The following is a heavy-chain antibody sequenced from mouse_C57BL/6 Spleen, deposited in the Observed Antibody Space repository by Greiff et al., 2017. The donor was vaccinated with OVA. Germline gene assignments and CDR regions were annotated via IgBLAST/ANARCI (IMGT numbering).Heavy chain of an antibody. CDR3: ARDPLFITTVVAYYFDY. D-gene: IGHD1-1*01. Sequence: EVQLVESGGGLVKPGGSLKLSCAASGFTFSSYAMSWVRQTPEKRLEWVATISDGGSYTYYPDNVKGRFTISRDNAKNNLYLQMSHLKSEDTSMYYCARDPLFITTVVAYYFDYWGQGTTLTVSS. CDR1: GFTFSSYA. J-gene: IGHJ2*01. CDR2: ISDGGSYT. V-gene: IGHV5-4*01.